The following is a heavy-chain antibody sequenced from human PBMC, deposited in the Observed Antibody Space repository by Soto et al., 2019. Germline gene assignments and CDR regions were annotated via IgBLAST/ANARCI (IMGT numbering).Heavy chain of an antibody. CDR1: GFPFIDAW. V-gene: IGHV3-15*01. D-gene: IGHD3-16*01. CDR2: IRSNADGGTT. J-gene: IGHJ4*02. CDR3: SPPLRRDSALGAY. Sequence: GGSLRLSCAASGFPFIDAWMSWVRQAPGKGLQWIGRIRSNADGGTTDLTAPVRDRFSISRDDSKNTLYLQMNSLKIDDTAVYFCSPPLRRDSALGAYWGLGTMVTVSS.